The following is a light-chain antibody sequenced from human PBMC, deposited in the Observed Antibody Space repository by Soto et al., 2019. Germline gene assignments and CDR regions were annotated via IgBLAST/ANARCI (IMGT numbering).Light chain of an antibody. Sequence: EIVLTQSPGTLSLSPGERASLFCRASQSVRSSSLAWYQQKRGQPPRLLIYGASSRATGIPDRFSGSGSGTYFTLTISRLEPEDFVVYFCQQYGDSPDTDRWTFGQGTKVEIK. CDR1: QSVRSSS. V-gene: IGKV3-20*01. CDR2: GAS. J-gene: IGKJ1*01. CDR3: QQYGDSPDTDRWT.